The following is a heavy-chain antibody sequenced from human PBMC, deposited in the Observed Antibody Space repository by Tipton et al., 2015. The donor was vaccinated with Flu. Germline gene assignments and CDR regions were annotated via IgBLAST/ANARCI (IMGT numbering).Heavy chain of an antibody. Sequence: SLRLSCAASGFTVSSNYMSWVRQAPGKGLEWVSVIYSGGSTYYADSVKGRFTISRDNSKNTLYLQMNSLRAEDTAVYYCARAKVVIAAAGRVGWFDPWGQGTLVTVSS. D-gene: IGHD6-13*01. V-gene: IGHV3-53*01. CDR1: GFTVSSNY. J-gene: IGHJ5*02. CDR2: IYSGGST. CDR3: ARAKVVIAAAGRVGWFDP.